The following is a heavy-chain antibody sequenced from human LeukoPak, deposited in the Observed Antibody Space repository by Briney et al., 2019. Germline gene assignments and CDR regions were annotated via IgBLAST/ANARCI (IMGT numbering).Heavy chain of an antibody. Sequence: GSLRLSCAASGFTFSSYGMHWVRQAPGKGLEWVAVISYDGSNKYYADSVEGRFTISRDNAKNSLYLQMNSLRAEDTAVYYCARGRYYYDSSGYNYYYYYYMDVWGKGTTVTVSS. CDR2: ISYDGSNK. D-gene: IGHD3-22*01. CDR1: GFTFSSYG. V-gene: IGHV3-30*03. J-gene: IGHJ6*03. CDR3: ARGRYYYDSSGYNYYYYYYMDV.